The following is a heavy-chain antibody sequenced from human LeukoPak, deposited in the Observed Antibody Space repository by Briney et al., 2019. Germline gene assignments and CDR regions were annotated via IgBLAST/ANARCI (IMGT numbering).Heavy chain of an antibody. D-gene: IGHD3-9*01. CDR3: ARDRGGSYDILTGHYTVGFFDY. CDR1: GFIFSSYS. V-gene: IGHV3-48*01. CDR2: ISVSSNTI. Sequence: PGGSLRLSCAASGFIFSSYSMNWVRQAPGKGLEWVSYISVSSNTIYYADSVKGRFTISRDNAKDSLFLQMNSLRAEDTAVYYCARDRGGSYDILTGHYTVGFFDYWGQGTLDTVSS. J-gene: IGHJ4*02.